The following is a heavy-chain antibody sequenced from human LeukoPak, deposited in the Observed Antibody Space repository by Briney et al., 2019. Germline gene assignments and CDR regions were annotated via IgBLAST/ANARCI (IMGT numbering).Heavy chain of an antibody. CDR2: INPNSGGT. V-gene: IGHV1-2*02. CDR1: GYTFTGYY. Sequence: ASVKVSCKASGYTFTGYYIHWVRQAPGQGLEWMGWINPNSGGTNYAQRFQGRVTMTRDTSISTAYMELSRLRSDDTAVYYCARARTLIAAAGPLRRNWFDPWGQGTLVTVSS. D-gene: IGHD6-13*01. J-gene: IGHJ5*02. CDR3: ARARTLIAAAGPLRRNWFDP.